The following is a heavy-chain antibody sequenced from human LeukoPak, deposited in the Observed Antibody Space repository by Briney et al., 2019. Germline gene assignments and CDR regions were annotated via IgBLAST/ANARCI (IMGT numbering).Heavy chain of an antibody. CDR1: VFPFTNAW. J-gene: IGHJ4*02. CDR2: IKSKTDGGTT. V-gene: IGHV3-15*01. CDR3: TTENPTDF. Sequence: SGGSLRLSCAASVFPFTNAWMSWVRQAPGKGLEWVGRIKSKTDGGTTDYAAPVKGRFTISRDDSENTLYLQVNTVKIEDTAVYYCTTENPTDFWGQGTLVTVSS.